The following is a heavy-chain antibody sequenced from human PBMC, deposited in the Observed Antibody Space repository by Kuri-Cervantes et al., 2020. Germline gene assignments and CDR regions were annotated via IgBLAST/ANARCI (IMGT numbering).Heavy chain of an antibody. V-gene: IGHV1-69*13. D-gene: IGHD2-15*01. CDR2: IIPIFGTA. CDR3: ARDLCSGGSCYFSYFDY. CDR1: GYTFSSYA. Sequence: SVKVSCKASGYTFSSYAISWVRQAPGQGLEWMGGIIPIFGTANYAQKFQGRVTITADESTSTAYMELSSLRSEDTAVYYCARDLCSGGSCYFSYFDYWGQGTLVTVSS. J-gene: IGHJ4*02.